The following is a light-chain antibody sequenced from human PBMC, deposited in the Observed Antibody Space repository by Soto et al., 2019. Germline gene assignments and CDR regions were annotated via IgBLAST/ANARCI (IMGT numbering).Light chain of an antibody. Sequence: SYELTQPPSVSVAPGKTARITVGGNTIGSKSGHWYQQKPGQAPVLVIYYDSDRPSGIPERFSGSNSGNTATLTISRVEAGDEADYYCQVWDSSSDSVVFGGGTKLTVL. CDR3: QVWDSSSDSVV. CDR1: TIGSKS. V-gene: IGLV3-21*04. J-gene: IGLJ2*01. CDR2: YDS.